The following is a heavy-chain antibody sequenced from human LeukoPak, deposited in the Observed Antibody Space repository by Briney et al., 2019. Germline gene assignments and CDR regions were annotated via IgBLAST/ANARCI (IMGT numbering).Heavy chain of an antibody. J-gene: IGHJ3*02. CDR1: GGSISSGGYY. CDR2: IYHSGST. CDR3: ASYGSGTTDRAFDI. V-gene: IGHV4-30-2*01. D-gene: IGHD3-10*01. Sequence: SETLSLTCTVSGGSISSGGYYWSWIRQPPGKGLEWIGYIYHSGSTYYNPSLKSRVTISVDTSKNQFSLKLSSVTAADTAVYYCASYGSGTTDRAFDIWGQGTMVTVSS.